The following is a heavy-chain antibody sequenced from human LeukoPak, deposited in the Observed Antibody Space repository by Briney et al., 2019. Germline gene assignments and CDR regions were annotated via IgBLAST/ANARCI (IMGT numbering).Heavy chain of an antibody. D-gene: IGHD4-23*01. J-gene: IGHJ4*02. Sequence: SVKVSCKASGGTFSSYTISWVRQAPGQGLEWMGRIIPILGIANYAQMFQGRVTITADKSTSTAYMELSSLRSEDTAVYYCARDYGGSDSVYFDYWGQGTLVTVSS. CDR3: ARDYGGSDSVYFDY. V-gene: IGHV1-69*02. CDR1: GGTFSSYT. CDR2: IIPILGIA.